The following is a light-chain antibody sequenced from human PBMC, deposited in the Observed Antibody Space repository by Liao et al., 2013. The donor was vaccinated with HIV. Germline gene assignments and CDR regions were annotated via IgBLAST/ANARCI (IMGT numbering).Light chain of an antibody. J-gene: IGLJ1*01. CDR2: QDS. V-gene: IGLV3-1*01. CDR1: KLGDKY. Sequence: SYELTQAPSVSVSPGQTASITCSGDKLGDKYACWYQQKPGQSPVLVIYQDSKRPSGIPERFSGSNSGNTATLTISGIQAMDEADYFCQAWDSRTAWGVFGTGTKVTV. CDR3: QAWDSRTAWGV.